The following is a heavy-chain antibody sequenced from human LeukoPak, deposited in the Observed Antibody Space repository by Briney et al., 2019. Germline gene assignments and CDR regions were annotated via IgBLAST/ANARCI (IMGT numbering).Heavy chain of an antibody. CDR1: GGSISSSSYY. V-gene: IGHV4-39*01. CDR3: ARGYYYFDY. J-gene: IGHJ4*02. D-gene: IGHD3-22*01. CDR2: IYYSGST. Sequence: ETLSLTCTVSGGSISSSSYYWGWVRQPPGKGLEWIGSIYYSGSTYYNPSLKSRVTISVDTSKNQFSLKLSSVTAADTAVYYCARGYYYFDYWGQGTLVTVSS.